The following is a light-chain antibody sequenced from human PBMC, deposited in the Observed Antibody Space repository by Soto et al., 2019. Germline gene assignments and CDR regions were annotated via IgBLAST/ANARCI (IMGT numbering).Light chain of an antibody. V-gene: IGKV3-20*01. Sequence: EIVLTQSPGTLSLSPGERATLSCRASQSVSSTSLAWYQQKPGQAPRLLTYGVSSRATGIPDRFSGSGSGTDFTLTINRLEPEDFAVYFCQQYDSSVWTFGQGTKV. J-gene: IGKJ1*01. CDR3: QQYDSSVWT. CDR2: GVS. CDR1: QSVSSTS.